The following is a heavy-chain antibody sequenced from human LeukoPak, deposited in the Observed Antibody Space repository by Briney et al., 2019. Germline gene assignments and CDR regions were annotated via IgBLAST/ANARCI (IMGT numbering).Heavy chain of an antibody. CDR3: ARDGKNSFLYYYYYMDV. V-gene: IGHV3-11*04. J-gene: IGHJ6*03. CDR2: ISSSGSTI. CDR1: GFTFSDYY. D-gene: IGHD5-18*01. Sequence: GGSLRLSCAASGFTFSDYYMSWIRQAPGKGLEWVSYISSSGSTIYYADSVKGRFIISRDNAKNSLYLQMNSLRAEDTAVYYCARDGKNSFLYYYYYMDVWGKGTTVTVSS.